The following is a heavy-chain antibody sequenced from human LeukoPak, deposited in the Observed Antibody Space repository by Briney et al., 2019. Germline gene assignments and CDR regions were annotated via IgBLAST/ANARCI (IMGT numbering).Heavy chain of an antibody. Sequence: ASVKVSCKASGYTFTSYAMHWVRQAPGQRLEWMGWINAGNDNTKYSQKFQGRVTITRDTSASTAYMELSSLRSEDTAVYYCASRYCSGGSCYSGLDYWGQGTLVTVSS. V-gene: IGHV1-3*01. D-gene: IGHD2-15*01. CDR1: GYTFTSYA. CDR2: INAGNDNT. J-gene: IGHJ4*02. CDR3: ASRYCSGGSCYSGLDY.